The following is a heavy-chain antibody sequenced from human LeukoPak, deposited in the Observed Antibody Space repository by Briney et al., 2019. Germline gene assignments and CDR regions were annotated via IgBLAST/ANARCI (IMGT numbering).Heavy chain of an antibody. CDR2: IYYSGST. Sequence: SETLSLTCTVSGGSISSSSYYWCWIRQPPGKGLEWIGSIYYSGSTYYNPSLKSRVTISVDTSKNQFSLKLSSVTAADTAVYYCARRTTMIVVPHDAFDIWGQGTMVTVSS. D-gene: IGHD3-22*01. J-gene: IGHJ3*02. CDR1: GGSISSSSYY. CDR3: ARRTTMIVVPHDAFDI. V-gene: IGHV4-39*07.